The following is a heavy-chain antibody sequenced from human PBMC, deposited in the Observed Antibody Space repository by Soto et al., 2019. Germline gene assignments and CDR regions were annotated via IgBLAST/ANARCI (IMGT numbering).Heavy chain of an antibody. V-gene: IGHV1-3*01. Sequence: ASVKVSCKASGYTFTSYAMHWVRQAPGQRLEWMGWINAGNGNTNYAQRFLGRVTVTRDTSINTAYMELSRLRPDDTAVYYCARSLWGLYTAGPDSCFDPWGQGTLVTVSS. J-gene: IGHJ5*02. CDR2: INAGNGNT. D-gene: IGHD3-16*01. CDR1: GYTFTSYA. CDR3: ARSLWGLYTAGPDSCFDP.